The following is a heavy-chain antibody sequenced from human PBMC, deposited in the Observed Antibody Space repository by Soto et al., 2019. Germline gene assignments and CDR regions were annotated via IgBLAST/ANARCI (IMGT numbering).Heavy chain of an antibody. J-gene: IGHJ6*02. V-gene: IGHV3-9*01. CDR2: ISWNSGSI. CDR1: GFSCDNYD. Sequence: PGRSLKLTCVDSGFSCDNYDMHWVRQSPGKGLEWVSGISWNSGSIGYADSVKGRFTISRDNAENSLYLQMNSLRAEDTALYYCAKAYDSSGYYDYYYGMHVWGQGTTVTVS. CDR3: AKAYDSSGYYDYYYGMHV. D-gene: IGHD3-22*01.